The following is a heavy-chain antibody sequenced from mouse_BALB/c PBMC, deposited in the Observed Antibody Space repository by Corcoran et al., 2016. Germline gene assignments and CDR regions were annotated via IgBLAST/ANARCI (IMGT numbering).Heavy chain of an antibody. J-gene: IGHJ4*01. CDR1: GYTFSSYW. D-gene: IGHD2-1*01. V-gene: IGHV1-9*01. CDR2: ILPGSGST. Sequence: QVQLQQSGAELMKPGASVKISCKATGYTFSSYWIEWVKQRPGHGLEWIVEILPGSGSTNYNEKFKGKATFTADTSSNTAYMQLSSLTSEDSAVYYCAREGNYKMDYWGQGTSVTVSS. CDR3: AREGNYKMDY.